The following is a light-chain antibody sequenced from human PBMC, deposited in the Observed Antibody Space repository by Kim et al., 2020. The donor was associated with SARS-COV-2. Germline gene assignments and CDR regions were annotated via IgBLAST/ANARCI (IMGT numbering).Light chain of an antibody. V-gene: IGLV10-54*02. CDR2: RNN. CDR3: SALDSSLMV. Sequence: QAGLTQPPSVSKGLRQTATLTCTGNSNIVGNQGAAWLQQHQGHPPKLLSYRNNNRPSGISERFSASRSGNTASLTITGLQPEDEADYYCSALDSSLMVFGGGTKLTV. CDR1: SNIVGNQG. J-gene: IGLJ3*02.